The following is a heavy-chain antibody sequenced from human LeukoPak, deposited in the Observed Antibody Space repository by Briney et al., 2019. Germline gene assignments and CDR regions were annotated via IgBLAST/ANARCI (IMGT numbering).Heavy chain of an antibody. CDR1: GFTFSNAW. D-gene: IGHD3-3*01. CDR3: TRRSIFGVVIHDY. J-gene: IGHJ4*02. CDR2: IKSKTDGGTT. Sequence: GGSLRLSCAASGFTFSNAWMSWVRQAPGEGLEWVGRIKSKTDGGTTDYAAPVKGRFTISRDDSKNTLYLQMNSLKTEDTAVYYCTRRSIFGVVIHDYWGQGTLVTVSS. V-gene: IGHV3-15*01.